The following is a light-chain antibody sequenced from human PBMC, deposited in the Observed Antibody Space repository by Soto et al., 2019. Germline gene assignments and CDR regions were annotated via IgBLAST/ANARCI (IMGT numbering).Light chain of an antibody. V-gene: IGLV1-44*01. CDR2: SND. CDR3: AAWDDSLNGYV. CDR1: RYNIGTNT. J-gene: IGLJ1*01. Sequence: QSVLTQPPSASGTPGQRVTISCSGSRYNIGTNTVNWYQQLPGTAPKVLIYSNDQRPSGVPDRFSGSKSGTSASLAISGLQSEDEADYYCAAWDDSLNGYVFGTGTKVTVL.